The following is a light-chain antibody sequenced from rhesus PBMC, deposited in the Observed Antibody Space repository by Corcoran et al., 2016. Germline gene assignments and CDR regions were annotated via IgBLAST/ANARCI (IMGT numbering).Light chain of an antibody. CDR1: SSDIGGYNY. CDR2: EVT. J-gene: IGLJ1*01. V-gene: IGLV2-32*02. Sequence: QAALTQPRSVSGSPGQSVTISCPGSSSDIGGYNYVSWYQHHPGTAPKLMIYEVTKRPSGVSDRFSGSKSGNTASLTISGLQAEDEADYFCSSYAGSDTYIFGGGTRLTVL. CDR3: SSYAGSDTYI.